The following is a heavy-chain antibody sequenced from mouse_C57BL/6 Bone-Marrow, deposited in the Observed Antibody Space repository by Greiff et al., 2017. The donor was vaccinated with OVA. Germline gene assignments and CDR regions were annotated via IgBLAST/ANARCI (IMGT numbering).Heavy chain of an antibody. D-gene: IGHD2-4*01. J-gene: IGHJ4*01. CDR3: ARYSYYDYDHYYAMDY. CDR1: GYSFTGYF. V-gene: IGHV1-20*01. CDR2: INPYNGDT. Sequence: EVQRVESGPELVKPGDSVKISCKASGYSFTGYFMNWVMQSHGKSLEWIGRINPYNGDTFYNQKFKGKATLTVDKSSSTAHMELRSLTSEDSAVYYCARYSYYDYDHYYAMDYWGQGTSVTVSS.